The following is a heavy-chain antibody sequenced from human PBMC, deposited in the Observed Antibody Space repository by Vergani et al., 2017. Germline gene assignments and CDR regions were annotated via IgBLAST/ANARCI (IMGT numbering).Heavy chain of an antibody. CDR1: GGTFKNSA. V-gene: IGHV1-69*13. CDR3: AEDCPCGGGDCCAGWYFEL. Sequence: QVQLLQSGAEVKKPVSSVKVSCTASGGTFKNSAFSWVRQVPGQGLEWRGRVITFFGTTDYAQKFQGRFTIFADEFTKTVDMQLSNLRSEDTAVSYCAEDCPCGGGDCCAGWYFELWGRGTLVTVSS. J-gene: IGHJ2*01. D-gene: IGHD2-21*02. CDR2: VITFFGTT.